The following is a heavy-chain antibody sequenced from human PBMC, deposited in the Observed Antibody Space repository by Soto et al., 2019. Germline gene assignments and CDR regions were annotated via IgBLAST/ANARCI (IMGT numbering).Heavy chain of an antibody. CDR1: GGSINDHS. CDR2: IFASGNT. D-gene: IGHD3-16*01. V-gene: IGHV4-4*07. J-gene: IGHJ6*02. CDR3: ETDGGRMIIKSMDV. Sequence: QVQLQESGPGLVKPSETLSLTCTVSGGSINDHSWSWIRQSAGKGLEWVGRIFASGNTNYNPSLKSRVTMSVDTYKNQFSLKLSSVTAADTAVYYCETDGGRMIIKSMDVWGQGTTVTVSS.